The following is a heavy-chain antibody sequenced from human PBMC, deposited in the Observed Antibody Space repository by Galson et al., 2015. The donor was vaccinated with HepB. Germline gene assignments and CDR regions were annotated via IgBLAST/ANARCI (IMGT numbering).Heavy chain of an antibody. CDR3: ARGHGHYDFWSGYYPHYYFDY. Sequence: SVKVSCKASGYTFTSYGISWVRQAPGQGLEWMGWISAYNGNTNYAQKLQGRVTMTTDTSTSTAYMELRSLRSDDTAVYYCARGHGHYDFWSGYYPHYYFDYWGQGTLVTVSS. CDR2: ISAYNGNT. V-gene: IGHV1-18*01. J-gene: IGHJ4*02. D-gene: IGHD3-3*01. CDR1: GYTFTSYG.